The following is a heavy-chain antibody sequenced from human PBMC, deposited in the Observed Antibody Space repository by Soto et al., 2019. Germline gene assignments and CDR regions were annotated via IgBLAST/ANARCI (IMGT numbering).Heavy chain of an antibody. V-gene: IGHV1-2*04. CDR1: GYTFTGYY. Sequence: GASVKVSCKASGYTFTGYYMHWVRQAPGQGLEWMGWINPNSGGTNYAQKFQGWVTMTRDTSISTAYMELSRLRSDDTAVYYCARGGRRVWFGEPRQELELKYWGQGTLVTVSS. CDR2: INPNSGGT. D-gene: IGHD3-10*01. CDR3: ARGGRRVWFGEPRQELELKY. J-gene: IGHJ4*02.